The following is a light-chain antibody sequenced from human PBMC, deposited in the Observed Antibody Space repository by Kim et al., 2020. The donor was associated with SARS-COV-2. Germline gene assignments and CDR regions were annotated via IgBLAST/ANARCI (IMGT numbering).Light chain of an antibody. J-gene: IGLJ2*01. V-gene: IGLV3-19*01. CDR2: GKN. CDR3: NSRDNSGDHVV. Sequence: ALGQTVRITCQRDSLRTYYPTWYQQRPGQAPRVVIYGKNNRPSGIPDRFSGSSSGNTASLTVTGAQAVDEADYYCNSRDNSGDHVVFGEGTQLTVL. CDR1: SLRTYY.